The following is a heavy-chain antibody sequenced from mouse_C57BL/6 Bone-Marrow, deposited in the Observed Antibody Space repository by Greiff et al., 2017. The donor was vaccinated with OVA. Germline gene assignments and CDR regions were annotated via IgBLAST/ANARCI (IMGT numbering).Heavy chain of an antibody. J-gene: IGHJ4*01. CDR1: GFTFSDYY. CDR3: ARHEITTVVATDYAMDY. V-gene: IGHV5-12*01. Sequence: EVQGVESGGGLVQPGGSLKLSCAASGFTFSDYYMYWVRQTPEKRLEWVAYISNGGGSTYYPDTVKGRFTISRDNAKNTLYLQMSRLKSEDTAMYYCARHEITTVVATDYAMDYWGQGTSVTVSS. D-gene: IGHD1-1*01. CDR2: ISNGGGST.